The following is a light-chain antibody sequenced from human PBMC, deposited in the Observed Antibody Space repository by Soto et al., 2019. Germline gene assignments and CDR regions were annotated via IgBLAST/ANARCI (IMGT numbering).Light chain of an antibody. J-gene: IGLJ1*01. CDR1: SSNIGSNT. V-gene: IGLV1-44*01. Sequence: QTVLTQPPSTSGTPGHRVTISCSGSSSNIGSNTVNWYQQLPGTAPTLLIYSNNQRPSGVPDRFSGSKSGTSASLAISGLQSEDEADYYCAAWDDSLNCYVFGTGTKVTVL. CDR2: SNN. CDR3: AAWDDSLNCYV.